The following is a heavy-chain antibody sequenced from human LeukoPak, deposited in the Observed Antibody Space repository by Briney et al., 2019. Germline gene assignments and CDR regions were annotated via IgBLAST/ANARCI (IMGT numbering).Heavy chain of an antibody. Sequence: ASVKVSCKASGYTFTGYYIHWVRQAPGQGLEWMGWIDSNTGGTNYAQKFQGRVTMTRDTSISTAYMELSGLTSDDTAVYYCARDPNAAFDPWGQGTLVTVSS. CDR2: IDSNTGGT. J-gene: IGHJ5*02. CDR3: ARDPNAAFDP. D-gene: IGHD2-8*01. V-gene: IGHV1-2*02. CDR1: GYTFTGYY.